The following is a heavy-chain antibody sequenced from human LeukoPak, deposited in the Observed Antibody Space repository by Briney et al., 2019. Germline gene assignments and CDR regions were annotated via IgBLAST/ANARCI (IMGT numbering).Heavy chain of an antibody. J-gene: IGHJ6*02. Sequence: SETLSLTCTVCGGSISISSYYWGWIRQPPGKGLEWIGSIYYSGSTYYNPSLKSRVTISVDTSKNQFSLKLSSVTAADTAVYYCARLRYDSSGYIKSYYYYGMDVWGQGTTVTVSS. CDR1: GGSISISSYY. CDR3: ARLRYDSSGYIKSYYYYGMDV. CDR2: IYYSGST. V-gene: IGHV4-39*01. D-gene: IGHD3-22*01.